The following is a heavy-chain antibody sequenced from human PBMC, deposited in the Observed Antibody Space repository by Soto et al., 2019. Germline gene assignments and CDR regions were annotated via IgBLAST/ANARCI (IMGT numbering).Heavy chain of an antibody. D-gene: IGHD3-16*02. V-gene: IGHV1-46*01. CDR3: ARAPLRDDYVWGSYRSRHYYFDY. J-gene: IGHJ4*02. CDR2: INPSGGST. Sequence: ASVKVSCKASGFTFTIHYIQWVRQAPGQGLEWMGIINPSGGSTSNAQKFQGRVTVTRDTSTSTFYLELSSLRSDDTAVYYCARAPLRDDYVWGSYRSRHYYFDYWGQGTLVTVSS. CDR1: GFTFTIHY.